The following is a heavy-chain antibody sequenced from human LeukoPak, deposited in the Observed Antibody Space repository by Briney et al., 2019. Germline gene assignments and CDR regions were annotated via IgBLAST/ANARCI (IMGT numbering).Heavy chain of an antibody. Sequence: SETLSLTCTVSGGSISSYYWSWIQQPPGKGLEWIGYIYYSGGTNYNPSLKSRVTISVDTSKNQFSLRLTSVTAADAAVYYCARHTSGWYNAFHVWGQGTMVTVSS. D-gene: IGHD6-13*01. CDR3: ARHTSGWYNAFHV. J-gene: IGHJ3*01. CDR2: IYYSGGT. V-gene: IGHV4-59*08. CDR1: GGSISSYY.